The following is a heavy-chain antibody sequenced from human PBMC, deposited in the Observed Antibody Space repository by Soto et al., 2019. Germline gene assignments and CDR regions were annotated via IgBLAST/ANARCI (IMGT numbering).Heavy chain of an antibody. D-gene: IGHD6-13*01. CDR1: GVSISSHDW. Sequence: QVQLQESGPGLVKPSGTLSLTCAVSGVSISSHDWWTWVRQPPGKGLEWIGESHQSGNTNYNSSLESRATISVDKSKNQFSPNLSSVTVADTAVYYCATRDTSRFYWGQGTLVTVSS. J-gene: IGHJ4*02. CDR3: ATRDTSRFY. V-gene: IGHV4-4*02. CDR2: SHQSGNT.